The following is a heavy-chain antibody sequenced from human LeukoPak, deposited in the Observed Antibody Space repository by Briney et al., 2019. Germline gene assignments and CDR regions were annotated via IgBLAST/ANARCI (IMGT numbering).Heavy chain of an antibody. J-gene: IGHJ6*02. CDR3: TTDPWHGMDV. CDR2: IKSKTDGETT. Sequence: GGSLRLSCEGSGTSLSTLWMSWVRQAPGKGLEWVGRIKSKTDGETTDYAAPVKGRFTISRDDSKNTLYLQMNSLKTEDTAVYYCTTDPWHGMDVWGQGTTVTVSS. CDR1: GTSLSTLW. V-gene: IGHV3-15*01.